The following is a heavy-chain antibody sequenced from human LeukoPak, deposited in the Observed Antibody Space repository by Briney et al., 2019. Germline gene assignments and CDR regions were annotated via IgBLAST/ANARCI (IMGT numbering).Heavy chain of an antibody. CDR1: GFTFSSYA. D-gene: IGHD3-3*01. CDR3: AKGVRYDFWSGYVDY. J-gene: IGHJ4*02. V-gene: IGHV3-23*01. Sequence: GGSLRLSCAASGFTFSSYAMSWVRQAPGKGLEWVSAISGSGGNTYYADSVKGRFTISRDNSKNSLYLQLNNLRAEDTAVYYCAKGVRYDFWSGYVDYWGQGTLVTVSS. CDR2: ISGSGGNT.